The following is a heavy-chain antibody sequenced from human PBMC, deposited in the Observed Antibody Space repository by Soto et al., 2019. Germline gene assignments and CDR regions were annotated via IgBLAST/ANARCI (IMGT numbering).Heavy chain of an antibody. CDR2: IYYNGNT. J-gene: IGHJ1*01. V-gene: IGHV4-30-4*01. CDR1: GGSITNADYF. Sequence: PSETLSLTCTVSGGSITNADYFWTWIRQPPGKGLEWIGYIYYNGNTYYNPSLKSRVSISIDTSKNQFSLRLSSVTAADTAVYYCARYDFWSGYSDVPHGEHFQHWGQGTLVTVYS. CDR3: ARYDFWSGYSDVPHGEHFQH. D-gene: IGHD3-3*01.